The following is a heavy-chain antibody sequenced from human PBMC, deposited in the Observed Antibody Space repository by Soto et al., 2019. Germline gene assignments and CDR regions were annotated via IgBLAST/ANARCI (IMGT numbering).Heavy chain of an antibody. Sequence: PGGALRRSCSASGFSRSSYEMNWFRQAQGKGLEWVSYISSSGSTIYYADSVKGRFTISRDNAKNSLYLQMNSLRAEDTAVYYCARVHYGYSYSYWGQGTLVTVSS. CDR2: ISSSGSTI. V-gene: IGHV3-48*03. CDR3: ARVHYGYSYSY. CDR1: GFSRSSYE. J-gene: IGHJ4*02. D-gene: IGHD5-18*01.